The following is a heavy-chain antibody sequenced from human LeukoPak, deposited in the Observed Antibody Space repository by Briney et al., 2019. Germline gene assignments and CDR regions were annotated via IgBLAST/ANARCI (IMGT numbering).Heavy chain of an antibody. CDR2: IYYSGST. D-gene: IGHD3-22*01. CDR1: GGSISSGGYY. V-gene: IGHV4-31*03. CDR3: ARVPYYYDSSGYGPDFDY. J-gene: IGHJ4*02. Sequence: SETLSLTCTVSGGSISSGGYYWSWIRQHPGKGLEWIGYIYYSGSTYYNPSLKSRVTISVDTSKNQFSLKLSSVTAADTAVYHCARVPYYYDSSGYGPDFDYWGQGTLVTVSS.